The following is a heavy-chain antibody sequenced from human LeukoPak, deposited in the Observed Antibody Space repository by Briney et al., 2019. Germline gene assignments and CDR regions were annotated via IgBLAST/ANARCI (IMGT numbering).Heavy chain of an antibody. Sequence: SETLSLTCTVSGVSISSGGYYWSWIRQHPGKGLEWIGYIYYSGSTYYNPSLKSRVTISVDTSKNQFSLKLSSVTAADTAVYYCARAMIEYDMDVWGQGTTVTVSS. D-gene: IGHD3-16*01. CDR3: ARAMIEYDMDV. V-gene: IGHV4-31*03. J-gene: IGHJ6*02. CDR2: IYYSGST. CDR1: GVSISSGGYY.